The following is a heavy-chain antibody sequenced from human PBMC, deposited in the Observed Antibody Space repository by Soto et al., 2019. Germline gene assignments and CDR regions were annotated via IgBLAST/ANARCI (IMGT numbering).Heavy chain of an antibody. J-gene: IGHJ4*02. CDR1: GFTFSSYA. Sequence: DVQLLESGGGLVQPEGSLRLSCAASGFTFSSYAMGWVRQGPGKGLEWVAVVSIGGSTHYADSVRGRFTISRDNYKNTLSLQMNSLTAEDPAVYFCAKRSGAGGHFDYWGQGALVTVSS. D-gene: IGHD2-15*01. CDR2: VSIGGST. V-gene: IGHV3-23*01. CDR3: AKRSGAGGHFDY.